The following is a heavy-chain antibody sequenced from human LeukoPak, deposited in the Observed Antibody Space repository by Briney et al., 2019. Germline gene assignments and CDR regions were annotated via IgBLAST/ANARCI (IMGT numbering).Heavy chain of an antibody. CDR3: ARQEVTMVRGVSEGGWFDP. CDR2: IYYSGST. V-gene: IGHV4-59*08. J-gene: IGHJ5*02. CDR1: GGSISSYY. D-gene: IGHD3-10*01. Sequence: SETLSLTCTVSGGSISSYYWSWIRQPPGKGLEWIGYIYYSGSTDYNPSLKSRVTISVDPSKNQFSLKLSSVTAADTAVYYCARQEVTMVRGVSEGGWFDPWGQGTLVTVSS.